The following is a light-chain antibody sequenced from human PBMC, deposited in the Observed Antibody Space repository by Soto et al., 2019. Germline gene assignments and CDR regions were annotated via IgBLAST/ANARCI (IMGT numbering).Light chain of an antibody. CDR3: QQSYNSPPT. Sequence: DIEVTQSPSPLSAFVGDTVAITCRSTQNITRFLNWYQQKQGRAPKLLIYDVSTLQTWVPSRFSGSGFGTDFTLTISSLQPGDFATYFCQQSYNSPPTFGPGTKVDI. CDR2: DVS. V-gene: IGKV1-39*01. J-gene: IGKJ1*01. CDR1: QNITRF.